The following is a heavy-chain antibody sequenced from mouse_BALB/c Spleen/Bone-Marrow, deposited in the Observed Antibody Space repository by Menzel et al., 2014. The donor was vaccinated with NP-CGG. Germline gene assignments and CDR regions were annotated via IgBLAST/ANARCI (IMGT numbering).Heavy chain of an antibody. Sequence: VKLVESGPGQVAPSQSLSITCTVSGFSLSRYNVHWVRQPPGTGLEWLGVIWGGGNTDYNSGLKSRLSISKDNSKGQVFLKMNSLQTDDTAMYYCARFITTGAMDYWGQGTSVTVSS. J-gene: IGHJ4*01. V-gene: IGHV2-6-4*01. D-gene: IGHD1-1*01. CDR2: IWGGGNT. CDR1: GFSLSRYN. CDR3: ARFITTGAMDY.